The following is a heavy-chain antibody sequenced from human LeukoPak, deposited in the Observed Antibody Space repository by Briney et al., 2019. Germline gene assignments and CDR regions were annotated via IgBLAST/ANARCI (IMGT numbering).Heavy chain of an antibody. V-gene: IGHV1-69*04. CDR1: GGTFSSYA. D-gene: IGHD6-19*01. CDR3: AREVYSSGSGFDP. Sequence: SVKVSCKASGGTFSSYAISWVRQAPGQGLEWMGRIIPILGIANYAQKFQGRVTITADKSTSTVYMELSSLRSEDTAVYYCAREVYSSGSGFDPWGQGTLVTVSS. CDR2: IIPILGIA. J-gene: IGHJ5*02.